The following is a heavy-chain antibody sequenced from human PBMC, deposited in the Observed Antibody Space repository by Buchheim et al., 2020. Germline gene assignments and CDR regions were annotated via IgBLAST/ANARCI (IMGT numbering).Heavy chain of an antibody. V-gene: IGHV3-23*01. CDR3: AKPLSGGSPQAAYYYYGMDV. CDR1: GFTFSSYA. J-gene: IGHJ6*02. CDR2: ISGSGGST. D-gene: IGHD2-15*01. Sequence: EVPLLESGGGLVQPGGSLRLSCAASGFTFSSYAMSWVRQAPGKGLEWVSAISGSGGSTYYADSVKGRFTISRDNSKNTLYLQMNSLRAEDTAVYYCAKPLSGGSPQAAYYYYGMDVWGQGTT.